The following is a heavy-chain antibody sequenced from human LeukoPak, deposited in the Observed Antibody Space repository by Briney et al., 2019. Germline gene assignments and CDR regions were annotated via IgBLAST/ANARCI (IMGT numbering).Heavy chain of an antibody. V-gene: IGHV3-23*01. J-gene: IGHJ4*02. CDR2: ISGSGGST. Sequence: GGSLRLSCAASGFTFSSYAMSRVRQAPGKGLEWVSAISGSGGSTHYADSVKGRFTISRDNSKNTLYLQMNSLRAEDTAVYYCAKNYCSSTSCLIPFDYWGQGTLVTVSS. CDR3: AKNYCSSTSCLIPFDY. CDR1: GFTFSSYA. D-gene: IGHD2-2*01.